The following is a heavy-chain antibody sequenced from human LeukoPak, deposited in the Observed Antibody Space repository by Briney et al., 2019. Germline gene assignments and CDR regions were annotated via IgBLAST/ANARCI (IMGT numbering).Heavy chain of an antibody. Sequence: GGSLRLSCAASGFTFSNYAMSWVRQAPGKGLEWVSGICGSGGTTYYADSVKGRFTISRDNSKNTLYLQMNSLRAEDTAVYYCARAMMVVANLWGVFDYWGQGTLVTVSS. J-gene: IGHJ4*02. V-gene: IGHV3-23*01. CDR3: ARAMMVVANLWGVFDY. CDR1: GFTFSNYA. CDR2: ICGSGGTT. D-gene: IGHD3-22*01.